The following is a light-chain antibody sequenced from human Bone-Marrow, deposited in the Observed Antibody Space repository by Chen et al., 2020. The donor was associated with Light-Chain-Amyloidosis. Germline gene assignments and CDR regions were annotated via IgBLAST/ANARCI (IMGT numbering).Light chain of an antibody. J-gene: IGKJ3*01. CDR1: QRVSSTY. CDR3: QQYDSTPLFT. V-gene: IGKV3-20*01. CDR2: GAS. Sequence: EIVLTQSPGTLSVSPGERATLSCRASQRVSSTYLAWYQLKPGQAPRLLIYGASSRATGIPDRFSGSGSGTDFTLHISRVEPEDFAVYYCQQYDSTPLFTFGPGTKVDIK.